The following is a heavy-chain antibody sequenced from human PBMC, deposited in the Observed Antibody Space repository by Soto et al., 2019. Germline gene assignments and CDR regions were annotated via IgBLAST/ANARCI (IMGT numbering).Heavy chain of an antibody. Sequence: EVQLLESGGGLVQPGGSLRLSCAASGFTFSSCAMGWVRQAPGKWLEWVSDIIDSGGSTYYADSVKGRFTISRDTSKSTLYLQMNSLRAEDTALYYCAKGRSYYYYYGVDVWGQGTTVTVSS. CDR1: GFTFSSCA. CDR2: IIDSGGST. J-gene: IGHJ6*02. V-gene: IGHV3-23*01. CDR3: AKGRSYYYYYGVDV.